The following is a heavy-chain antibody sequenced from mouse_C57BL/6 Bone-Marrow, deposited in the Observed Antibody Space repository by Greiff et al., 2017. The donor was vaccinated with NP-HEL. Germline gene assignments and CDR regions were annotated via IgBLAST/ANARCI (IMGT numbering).Heavy chain of an antibody. CDR2: IDPETGGT. J-gene: IGHJ4*01. CDR3: TRLLWDAMDY. V-gene: IGHV1-15*01. D-gene: IGHD2-1*01. CDR1: GYTFTDYD. Sequence: VQLQQSGAELVRPGASVTLSCKASGYTFTDYDMHWVKQTPVHGLEWIGAIDPETGGTAYNQKFKGKAILTADKSSSTAYMELRSLTSEDSAVYYCTRLLWDAMDYWGQGTSVTVSS.